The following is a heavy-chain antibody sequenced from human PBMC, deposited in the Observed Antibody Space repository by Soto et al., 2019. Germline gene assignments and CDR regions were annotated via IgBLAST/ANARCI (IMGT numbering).Heavy chain of an antibody. CDR1: GSTFTSDG. D-gene: IGHD3-10*01. V-gene: IGHV1-18*01. CDR2: ISGYNDNT. Sequence: QDQLVQSGAEVKKPGASVKVSCKASGSTFTSDGFTWVRQAPGQGLEWLGWISGYNDNTNYAQKFQSRVAMTTDSSTSTAYMELRSLRSDDTAVYYCASARYGSGSYYNNYWGQGTLVTVSS. CDR3: ASARYGSGSYYNNY. J-gene: IGHJ4*02.